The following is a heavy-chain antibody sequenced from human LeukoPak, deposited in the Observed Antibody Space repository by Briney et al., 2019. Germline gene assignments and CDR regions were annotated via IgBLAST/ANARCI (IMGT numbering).Heavy chain of an antibody. V-gene: IGHV1-69*13. D-gene: IGHD6-6*01. J-gene: IGHJ4*02. CDR2: IIPIFGTA. Sequence: SVKVSCKASGGTFSSYAISWVRQAPGQGLEWMGGIIPIFGTANYAQKFQGRVTITADESTSTAYMELRSLRSDDTAVYYCARDSGSSSLPSDYWGQGTLVTVSS. CDR3: ARDSGSSSLPSDY. CDR1: GGTFSSYA.